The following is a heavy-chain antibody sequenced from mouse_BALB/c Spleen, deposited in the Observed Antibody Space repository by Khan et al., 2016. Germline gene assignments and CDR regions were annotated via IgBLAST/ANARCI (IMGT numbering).Heavy chain of an antibody. Sequence: VQLQQSGAELVRSGASVKLSCTASAFNIIDYFMHWVKQRPEQGLEWIGWIDPENGDTEYAPKFQGKATMTADTSSNTAYLQLRSLTSEDTAVYYCNAGWLGRDYYAMDYWGQGTSVTVSS. D-gene: IGHD4-1*01. CDR2: IDPENGDT. CDR1: AFNIIDYF. J-gene: IGHJ4*01. CDR3: NAGWLGRDYYAMDY. V-gene: IGHV14-4*02.